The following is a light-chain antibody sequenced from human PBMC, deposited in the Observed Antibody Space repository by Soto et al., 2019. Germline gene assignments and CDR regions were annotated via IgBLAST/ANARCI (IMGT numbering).Light chain of an antibody. J-gene: IGLJ2*01. CDR3: SSYRSSSALEVV. CDR2: AVN. V-gene: IGLV2-14*01. CDR1: SSDVGGYNY. Sequence: SVLTQPAAVSGSPGQSITISCTGTSSDVGGYNYVSWYQQHPGKAPKLMIYAVNNRPSGVSNRFSGSKSGNTASLTISGLQAEDEADYYCSSYRSSSALEVVFGGGTKLTVL.